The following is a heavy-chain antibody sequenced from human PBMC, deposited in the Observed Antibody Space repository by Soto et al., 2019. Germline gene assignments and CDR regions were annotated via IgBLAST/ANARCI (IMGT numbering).Heavy chain of an antibody. CDR1: GYTFTGYY. CDR2: INPNSGGT. CDR3: ARVNWNYSPWGAFDI. Sequence: QVQLVQSGAEVKKPGASVKVSCKASGYTFTGYYMHWVRQAPGQGLEWMGWINPNSGGTNYAQKFQGWGTMTRDTSISTAYMELSRLRSDDTAVYYCARVNWNYSPWGAFDIWGQGTMVTVSS. D-gene: IGHD1-7*01. J-gene: IGHJ3*02. V-gene: IGHV1-2*04.